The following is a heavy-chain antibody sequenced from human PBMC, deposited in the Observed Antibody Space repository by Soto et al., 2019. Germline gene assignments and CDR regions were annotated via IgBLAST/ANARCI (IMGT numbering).Heavy chain of an antibody. Sequence: VQLVESGGGVVQPGRSLRLSCAASGFTFSSYAMSWVRQAPGKGLEWVSAISGSGGSTYYADSVKGRFTISRDNSKNTVYLQMNSLRAEDTAVYYCAKDRWGMVRGKPSYFDYWGQGALVTVSS. CDR3: AKDRWGMVRGKPSYFDY. CDR2: ISGSGGST. CDR1: GFTFSSYA. D-gene: IGHD3-10*01. J-gene: IGHJ4*02. V-gene: IGHV3-23*04.